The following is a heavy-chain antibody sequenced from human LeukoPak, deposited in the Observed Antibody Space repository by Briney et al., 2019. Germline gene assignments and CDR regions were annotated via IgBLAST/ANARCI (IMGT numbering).Heavy chain of an antibody. Sequence: GRSLRLSCAASGFTFSSYGMHWVRQAPGKGLEWVAVIWYDGSNIYYADSVKGRFTISRDNSKNTLYLQMNSLRAEDTAVYYCARDSYSNYVDYWGQGTLVTVSS. CDR2: IWYDGSNI. D-gene: IGHD4-11*01. CDR1: GFTFSSYG. J-gene: IGHJ4*02. CDR3: ARDSYSNYVDY. V-gene: IGHV3-33*01.